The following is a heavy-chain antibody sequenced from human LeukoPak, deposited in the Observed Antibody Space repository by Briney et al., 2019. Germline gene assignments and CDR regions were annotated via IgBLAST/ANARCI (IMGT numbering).Heavy chain of an antibody. D-gene: IGHD3-3*01. CDR3: ARDLGNYDFWSGYSIYYYYYGMDV. CDR1: GFTFSSYW. V-gene: IGHV3-7*03. J-gene: IGHJ6*02. Sequence: GGSLRLSCAASGFTFSSYWMSWVRQAPGKGLEWVANIKQDGSEKYYVDSVKGRFTISRDNAKNSLYLQMNSLRAEDTAVYYCARDLGNYDFWSGYSIYYYYYGMDVWGQGTTVTVSS. CDR2: IKQDGSEK.